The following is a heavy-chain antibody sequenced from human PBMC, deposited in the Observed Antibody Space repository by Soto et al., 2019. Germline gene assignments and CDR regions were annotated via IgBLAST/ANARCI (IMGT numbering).Heavy chain of an antibody. D-gene: IGHD2-15*01. Sequence: QVQLVQSGTEVKKPGSSVKVSCKASGGAFGSYAINWVRQAPGQGLEWMGGIVPMFDTTNYAQRFQGRVRVTADESTSTVDLEVTRLRSEDTGMYYCTRHRGYSSGYWGQDFWGQGTLVTVSS. CDR1: GGAFGSYA. J-gene: IGHJ4*02. CDR3: TRHRGYSSGYWGQDF. CDR2: IVPMFDTT. V-gene: IGHV1-69*01.